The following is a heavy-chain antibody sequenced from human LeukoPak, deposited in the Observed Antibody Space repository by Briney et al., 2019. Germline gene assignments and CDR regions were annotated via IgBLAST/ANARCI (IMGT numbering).Heavy chain of an antibody. CDR3: ARGNYYDSSTYYRAFDI. Sequence: SETLSLTCTVSGGPISSYYWSWIRQPPGKGLEWIGYMFYSGSTNYNPSLKSRVTISVDTSKNQFSLKLSSVTAADTAVYYCARGNYYDSSTYYRAFDIWGQGTMVTVSS. V-gene: IGHV4-59*01. CDR2: MFYSGST. J-gene: IGHJ3*02. CDR1: GGPISSYY. D-gene: IGHD3-22*01.